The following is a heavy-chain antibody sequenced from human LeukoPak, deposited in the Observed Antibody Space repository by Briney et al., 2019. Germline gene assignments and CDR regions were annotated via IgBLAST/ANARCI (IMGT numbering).Heavy chain of an antibody. Sequence: GRSLRLSCAASGFTFSSYGMHWVRQAPGKGLEWVAVISYDGSNKYYADSVKGRFTISRDNSKNTLYLQMNSLRAEDTAVCYCAKDVGGSGSIDYWGQGTLVTVSS. CDR3: AKDVGGSGSIDY. CDR1: GFTFSSYG. CDR2: ISYDGSNK. D-gene: IGHD3-10*01. V-gene: IGHV3-30*18. J-gene: IGHJ4*02.